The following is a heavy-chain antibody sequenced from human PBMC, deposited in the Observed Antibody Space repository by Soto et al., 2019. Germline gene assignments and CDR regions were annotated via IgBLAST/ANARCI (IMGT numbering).Heavy chain of an antibody. CDR1: GGSFSGYY. J-gene: IGHJ4*02. Sequence: SETLSLTCAVYGGSFSGYYWSWIRQPPGKGLEWIGEINHSGSTNYNPSLKSRVTISVDTSKNQFSLKLSSVTAADTAVYYCARGRRGMIAARYLFDYWGQGTLVTVSS. D-gene: IGHD6-6*01. V-gene: IGHV4-34*01. CDR3: ARGRRGMIAARYLFDY. CDR2: INHSGST.